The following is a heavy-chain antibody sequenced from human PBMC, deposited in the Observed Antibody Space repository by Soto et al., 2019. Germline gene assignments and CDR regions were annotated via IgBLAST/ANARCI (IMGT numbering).Heavy chain of an antibody. J-gene: IGHJ6*02. Sequence: ETLSLTCTVSGGSVSSGSYYWSWIRQPPGKGLEWIGYIYYSGSTNYNPSLKSRVTISVDTSKNQFSLKLSSVTAADTAVYYCARDYYYYGMDVWGQGTTVTVSS. CDR2: IYYSGST. CDR3: ARDYYYYGMDV. CDR1: GGSVSSGSYY. V-gene: IGHV4-61*01.